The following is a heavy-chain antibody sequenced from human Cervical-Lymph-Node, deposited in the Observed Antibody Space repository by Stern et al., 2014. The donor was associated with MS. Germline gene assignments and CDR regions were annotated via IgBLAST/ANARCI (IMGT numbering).Heavy chain of an antibody. CDR3: ARAKLGYCSGGSCFSLDF. D-gene: IGHD2-15*01. CDR1: GYTFTNYG. V-gene: IGHV1-18*04. CDR2: ISPYTDNT. Sequence: VQLVQSGAEVKKPGASVKVSCTASGYTFTNYGVSWVRQAPGQGLEWMGWISPYTDNTHSGQKFLGRVTMTTDTSTSTAYMELRSLRSDDTAVYYCARAKLGYCSGGSCFSLDFWGQGTLVTVSS. J-gene: IGHJ4*02.